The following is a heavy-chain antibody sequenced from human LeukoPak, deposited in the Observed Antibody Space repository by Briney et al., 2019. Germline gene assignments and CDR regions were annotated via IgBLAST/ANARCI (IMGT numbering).Heavy chain of an antibody. J-gene: IGHJ4*02. V-gene: IGHV4-39*01. Sequence: PSQTLSLTCTVSGGSISSSSYYWGWIRQPPGKGLEWIGSIYYSGSTYYNPSLKSRVTISVDTSKNQFSLKLSSVTAADTAVYYCARLLGYCSGGSCPFDCWGQGTLVTVSS. D-gene: IGHD2-15*01. CDR1: GGSISSSSYY. CDR2: IYYSGST. CDR3: ARLLGYCSGGSCPFDC.